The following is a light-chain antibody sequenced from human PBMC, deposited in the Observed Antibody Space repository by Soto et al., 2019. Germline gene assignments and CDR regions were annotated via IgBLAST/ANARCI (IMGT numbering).Light chain of an antibody. Sequence: EIVMTQSPATLSVSPGERATLSCRASQSVSSYLAWYQHKPGQAPRLLIYGASTRATGIAARFSGSGSGTEFTLTISSLQSEDFAVYYCQQYGSSPATFGQGTKVEIK. CDR1: QSVSSY. CDR3: QQYGSSPAT. J-gene: IGKJ1*01. V-gene: IGKV3-15*01. CDR2: GAS.